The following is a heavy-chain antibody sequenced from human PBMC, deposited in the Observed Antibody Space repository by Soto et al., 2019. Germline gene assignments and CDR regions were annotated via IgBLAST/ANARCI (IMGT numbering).Heavy chain of an antibody. CDR2: ISAYNGNT. CDR1: GYTFTSYG. D-gene: IGHD3-22*01. CDR3: ARNLVGITPDDALGI. V-gene: IGHV1-18*01. Sequence: ASVKVSCKASGYTFTSYGISWVRQAPGQGLEWMGWISAYNGNTNYAQKLQGRVTMTTDTSTSTAYMELRSLRSDNTAVYYCARNLVGITPDDALGIWGQGPSVTGSS. J-gene: IGHJ3*02.